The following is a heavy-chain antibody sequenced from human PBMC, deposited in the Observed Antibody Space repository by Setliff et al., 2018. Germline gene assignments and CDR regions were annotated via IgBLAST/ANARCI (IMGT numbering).Heavy chain of an antibody. J-gene: IGHJ6*03. CDR1: GGSISSGNYY. D-gene: IGHD3-10*01. Sequence: PSETLSLTCRVSGGSISSGNYYWGLIRQPPGKGLEWVATIYYSGSTYPNPSLKSRLIISVDAPDNQFSAKLSSVTAADTAVYYCARHKSNGSGSYPSLYMDVWGKGIMVTVSS. CDR3: ARHKSNGSGSYPSLYMDV. V-gene: IGHV4-39*01. CDR2: IYYSGST.